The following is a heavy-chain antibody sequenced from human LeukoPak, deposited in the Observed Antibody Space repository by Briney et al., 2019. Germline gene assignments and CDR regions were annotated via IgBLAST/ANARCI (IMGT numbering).Heavy chain of an antibody. D-gene: IGHD3-22*01. CDR1: GGSISSSSYY. J-gene: IGHJ4*02. CDR2: IYHSGTT. V-gene: IGHV4-39*07. CDR3: ARADSSGYYYFDY. Sequence: SETLYLTCTVSGGSISSSSYYWGWIRQPPGKGLEWIGSIYHSGTTNYNPSLKSRVTISIDKSKNQFSLKVTSVTAADTAVYYCARADSSGYYYFDYWGQGILVTVSS.